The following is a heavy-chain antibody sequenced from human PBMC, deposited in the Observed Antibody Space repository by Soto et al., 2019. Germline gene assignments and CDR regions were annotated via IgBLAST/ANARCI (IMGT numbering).Heavy chain of an antibody. V-gene: IGHV1-69*14. CDR3: AREGYTFGPGAVRGAFDI. J-gene: IGHJ3*02. D-gene: IGHD1-1*01. CDR2: IIPIFGTT. Sequence: QVQLVQCETEVRKPGSSVKVSWRASGGTFGSNAISWVRQAPGQGLEWMGNIIPIFGTTKNAQNFQGRVTITADKATNTACMELSSLRPEDTTMYSCAREGYTFGPGAVRGAFDIWGQGTMVTVSS. CDR1: GGTFGSNA.